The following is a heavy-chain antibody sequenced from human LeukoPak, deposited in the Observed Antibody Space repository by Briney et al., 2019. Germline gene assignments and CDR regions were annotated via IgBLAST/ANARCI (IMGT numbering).Heavy chain of an antibody. CDR2: IIPIFGTA. J-gene: IGHJ6*03. Sequence: SVKVSCKASGGTFSSYAISWVRPAPGQGLEWMGGIIPIFGTANYAQKFQGRATITTDESMSTAYMERSGLRSEDTAGYYCSTGDCSSTSCYRPRGYYYYMDVWGKGPRSPSP. CDR1: GGTFSSYA. V-gene: IGHV1-69*05. CDR3: STGDCSSTSCYRPRGYYYYMDV. D-gene: IGHD2-2*02.